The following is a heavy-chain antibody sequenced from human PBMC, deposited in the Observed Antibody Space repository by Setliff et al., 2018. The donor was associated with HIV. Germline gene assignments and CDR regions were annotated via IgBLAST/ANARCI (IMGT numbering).Heavy chain of an antibody. CDR1: GFTFSSYW. J-gene: IGHJ4*02. CDR2: INSDGSRT. Sequence: PGGSLRLSCSASGFTFSSYWMHWVRQVPGKGLVWVSRINSDGSRTDYADSVKGRFTMSRDNAKDTLYLQMSSPRAEDTAVYFCATPYASGWYDVLKNWGQGTVVTVSS. CDR3: ATPYASGWYDVLKN. V-gene: IGHV3-74*01. D-gene: IGHD6-19*01.